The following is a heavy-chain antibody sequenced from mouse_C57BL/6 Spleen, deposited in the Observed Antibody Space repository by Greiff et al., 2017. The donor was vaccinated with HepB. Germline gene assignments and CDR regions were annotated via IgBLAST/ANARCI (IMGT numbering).Heavy chain of an antibody. CDR3: ARGVVATDYAMDY. CDR1: GYAFSSSW. D-gene: IGHD1-1*01. J-gene: IGHJ4*01. V-gene: IGHV1-82*01. CDR2: IYPGDGDT. Sequence: QVQLQQSGPELVKPGASVKISCKASGYAFSSSWMNWVKQRPGKGLEWIGRIYPGDGDTNYNGKFKGKATLTADKSSSTAYMQLSSLTSEDSAVYFCARGVVATDYAMDYWGQGTSVTVSS.